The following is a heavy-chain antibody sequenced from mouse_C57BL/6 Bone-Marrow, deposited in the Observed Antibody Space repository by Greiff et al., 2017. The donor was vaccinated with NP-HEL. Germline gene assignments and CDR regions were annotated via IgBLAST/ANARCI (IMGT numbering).Heavy chain of an antibody. J-gene: IGHJ2*01. D-gene: IGHD1-1*01. Sequence: VQLQQPGAELVRPGSSVKLSCKASGYTFTSYWMHWVKQRPIQGLEWIGNIDPSDSETHYNQKFKDKATLTVDKSSSTAYMQLSSLTSEDSAVYYCARSAFYYYGSSYPYYFDYWGQGTTLTVSS. CDR2: IDPSDSET. CDR3: ARSAFYYYGSSYPYYFDY. CDR1: GYTFTSYW. V-gene: IGHV1-52*01.